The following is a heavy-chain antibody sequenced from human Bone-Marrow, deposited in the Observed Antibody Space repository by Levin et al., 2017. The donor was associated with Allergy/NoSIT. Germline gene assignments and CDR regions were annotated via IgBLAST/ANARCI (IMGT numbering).Heavy chain of an antibody. CDR2: ISYDGSYK. Sequence: TGGSLRLSCAASGFTFSSYGIHWVRQAPGKGLEWVAVISYDGSYKNYGDSVKGRFTISRDNSKNTLYLQMNSLRGEDTAVYYCAKGSGKYYYYYMDVRGKGTTVTVSS. J-gene: IGHJ6*03. CDR3: AKGSGKYYYYYMDV. D-gene: IGHD3-10*01. V-gene: IGHV3-30*18. CDR1: GFTFSSYG.